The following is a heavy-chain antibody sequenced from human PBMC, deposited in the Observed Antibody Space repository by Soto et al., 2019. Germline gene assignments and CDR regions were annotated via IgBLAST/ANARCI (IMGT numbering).Heavy chain of an antibody. CDR2: ISYDGSNK. J-gene: IGHJ6*02. V-gene: IGHV3-30-3*01. Sequence: QVQLVEYGGGVVQPGRSLRISCAASGFTFSSYAMHWVRQAPGKGLEWVAFISYDGSNKYYADSVKGRFTISRDNSKNTLYLQMNSLRGEDTAVYYCTRRGYGMDVWGQGTTVTVS. CDR3: TRRGYGMDV. CDR1: GFTFSSYA. D-gene: IGHD3-10*01.